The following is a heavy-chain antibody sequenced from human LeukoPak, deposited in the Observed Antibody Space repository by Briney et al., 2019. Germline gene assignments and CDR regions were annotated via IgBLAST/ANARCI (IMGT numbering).Heavy chain of an antibody. J-gene: IGHJ4*02. CDR3: AGGSSTSSYYFDY. CDR1: GFSISRYS. Sequence: GGSLRLSCVTSGFSISRYSMNWVRQAPGKGLEWVSSISSSSYHIYYADSIKGRFTIPRDNAKNSLYLQMDSLRAEDTAVYYCAGGSSTSSYYFDYWGQGTLVTVSS. CDR2: ISSSSYHI. V-gene: IGHV3-21*01. D-gene: IGHD2-2*01.